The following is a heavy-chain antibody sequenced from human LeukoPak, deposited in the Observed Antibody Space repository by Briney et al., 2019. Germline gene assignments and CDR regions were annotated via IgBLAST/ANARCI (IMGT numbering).Heavy chain of an antibody. D-gene: IGHD5-18*01. V-gene: IGHV3-21*01. CDR2: ISSSSSYI. Sequence: GGPLRLSCAASGFTFSSYSMNWVRQAPGKGLEWVSSISSSSSYIYYADSVKGRFTISRDNAKNSLYLQMNSLRAEDTAVYYCARGGTAMAFDIWGQGTMVTVSS. J-gene: IGHJ3*02. CDR3: ARGGTAMAFDI. CDR1: GFTFSSYS.